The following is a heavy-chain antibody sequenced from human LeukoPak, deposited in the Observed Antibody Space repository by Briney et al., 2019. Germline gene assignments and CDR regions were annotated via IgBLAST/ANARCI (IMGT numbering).Heavy chain of an antibody. D-gene: IGHD3-10*02. J-gene: IGHJ4*02. V-gene: IGHV3-73*01. Sequence: GGSLKLSCAASGFTISGSPMRWVRQASGKGLEWVGHIRSKSNPYATAYAASVTGRFTISRDDSKNTVYLQMDSLKTEDTAVYYCSRQVLSVHDYWGQGILVTVSS. CDR1: GFTISGSP. CDR3: SRQVLSVHDY. CDR2: IRSKSNPYAT.